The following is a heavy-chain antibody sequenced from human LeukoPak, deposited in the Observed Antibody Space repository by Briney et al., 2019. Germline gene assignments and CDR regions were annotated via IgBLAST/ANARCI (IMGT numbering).Heavy chain of an antibody. CDR1: GYTFTMYA. D-gene: IGHD4-17*01. CDR3: ARDRPGDYGDYGLHAFDI. J-gene: IGHJ3*02. Sequence: ASVKVSCKASGYTFTMYAVSWVRQAPGQGLEWMGWINTNTGNPTYAQGFTGRFVFSLDTSVSTAYLQISSLKAEDTAVYYCARDRPGDYGDYGLHAFDIWGLGTMVTVSS. V-gene: IGHV7-4-1*02. CDR2: INTNTGNP.